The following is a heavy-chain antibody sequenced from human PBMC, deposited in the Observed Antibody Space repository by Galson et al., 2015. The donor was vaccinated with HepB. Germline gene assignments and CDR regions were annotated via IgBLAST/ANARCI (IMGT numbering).Heavy chain of an antibody. J-gene: IGHJ4*02. D-gene: IGHD1-26*01. CDR3: ARTLVGAGVPLLDY. CDR2: IDWDDDK. V-gene: IGHV2-70*11. CDR1: GFSLSTSGMC. Sequence: PALVKPTQTLTLTCTFSGFSLSTSGMCVSWIRQPPGKALEWLARIDWDDDKYYSTSLKTRLTISKDTSKNQVVLTMTNMDPVDTATYYCARTLVGAGVPLLDYWGQGTLVTVSS.